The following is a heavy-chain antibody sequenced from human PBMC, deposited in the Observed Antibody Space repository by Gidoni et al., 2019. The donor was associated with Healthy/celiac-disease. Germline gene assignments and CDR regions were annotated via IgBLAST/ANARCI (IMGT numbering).Heavy chain of an antibody. CDR2: INQDGSRK. J-gene: IGHJ3*02. Sequence: VRQTPGKGLEWVANINQDGSRKSYVDSVKGRFTISRDNPQMSLYLQMSSLRGEDTGVYYCARDPEWGACDIWGQGTMVIVSS. D-gene: IGHD3-3*01. V-gene: IGHV3-7*03. CDR3: ARDPEWGACDI.